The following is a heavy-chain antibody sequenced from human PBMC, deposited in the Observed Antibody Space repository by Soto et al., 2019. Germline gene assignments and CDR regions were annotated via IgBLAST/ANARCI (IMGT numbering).Heavy chain of an antibody. V-gene: IGHV3-30*18. Sequence: QVQLVESGGGVVQPGGSLRLSCQASGFNFDNYGMHWVRQAPGKGLEWVAVITYDGSFQYYADSVKGRFTISRDNSKNTPSLHLNHLKPEDTAVYYRAKSRVGGNFYSPFAFLGQGTLVTVSS. CDR2: ITYDGSFQ. D-gene: IGHD2-21*01. CDR1: GFNFDNYG. J-gene: IGHJ4*02. CDR3: AKSRVGGNFYSPFAF.